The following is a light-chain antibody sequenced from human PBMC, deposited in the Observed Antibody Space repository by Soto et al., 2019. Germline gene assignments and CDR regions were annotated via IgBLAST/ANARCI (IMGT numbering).Light chain of an antibody. J-gene: IGLJ2*01. V-gene: IGLV7-43*01. Sequence: QAVVTQEPSLTVSPGGTVTLTCASSTGAVTSGYYPNWFQQKPGQAPMALIYSTSHKPSWTPARFSGSLLGGKSALTLSGVQPEDEAEYYCLIYYGGAQVFGGGTKLTVL. CDR3: LIYYGGAQV. CDR1: TGAVTSGYY. CDR2: STS.